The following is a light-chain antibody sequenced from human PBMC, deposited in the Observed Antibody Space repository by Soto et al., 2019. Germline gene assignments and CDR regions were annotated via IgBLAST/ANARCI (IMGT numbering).Light chain of an antibody. Sequence: QSVLTQPASVSGSPGQSITISCTGTISDVGGYNYVSWYQQQPGKAPKFMIYDVSNRPSGVSNRFSGSKSGNTASLTISGLQAEDEADYYCCSYTTSNTRQIVFGTGTRSPS. CDR1: ISDVGGYNY. V-gene: IGLV2-14*01. CDR3: CSYTTSNTRQIV. J-gene: IGLJ1*01. CDR2: DVS.